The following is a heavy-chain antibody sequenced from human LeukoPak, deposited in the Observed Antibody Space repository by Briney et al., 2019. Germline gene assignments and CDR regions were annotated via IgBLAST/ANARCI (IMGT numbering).Heavy chain of an antibody. V-gene: IGHV3-30*14. Sequence: GGSLRLSCAASGFTFSSYAMHWVRQAPGKGLEWVAVISYDGSNKYYADSVKGRFTISRHNSKNTLYLQMNSLRAEDTAVYYCARELGRGTMVRGFYYYGMDVWGQGTTVTVSS. D-gene: IGHD3-10*01. CDR3: ARELGRGTMVRGFYYYGMDV. CDR2: ISYDGSNK. CDR1: GFTFSSYA. J-gene: IGHJ6*02.